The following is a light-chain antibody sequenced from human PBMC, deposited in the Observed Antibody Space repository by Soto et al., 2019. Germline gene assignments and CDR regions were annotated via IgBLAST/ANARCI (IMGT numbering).Light chain of an antibody. CDR1: QSLLHITGETF. Sequence: DVVITQTPLSLSFYPLQPASISCKSSQSLLHITGETFLFWYLQKPGQSPQLLIYEVSTRVSGVPDRFSGSGSGTDFTLSIGSLQSEDFAIYYCQQYDNWPPRWTFGQGTKVDIK. CDR2: EVS. J-gene: IGKJ2*01. V-gene: IGKV2-29*01. CDR3: QQYDNWPPRWT.